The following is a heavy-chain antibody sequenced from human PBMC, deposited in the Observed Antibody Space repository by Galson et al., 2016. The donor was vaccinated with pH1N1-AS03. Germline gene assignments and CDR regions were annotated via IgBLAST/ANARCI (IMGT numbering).Heavy chain of an antibody. D-gene: IGHD2-8*01. Sequence: PALVKPTQTLTLTCTFSGFSLSTGGVHVAWIRQPPGKALEWLALIFWDGEPRYNPSLGNKLTITKDTSKHQVVLTMTNMYPVDTATYYCARSTHVNEGLDFWGQGTLVTVSS. J-gene: IGHJ4*02. CDR2: IFWDGEP. CDR3: ARSTHVNEGLDF. V-gene: IGHV2-5*02. CDR1: GFSLSTGGVH.